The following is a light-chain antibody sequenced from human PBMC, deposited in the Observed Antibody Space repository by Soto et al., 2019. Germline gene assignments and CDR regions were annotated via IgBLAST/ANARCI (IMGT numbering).Light chain of an antibody. CDR1: QSISFW. Sequence: DIQMTQSPSTLSASVGDRVTITCRSSQSISFWLAWYQQKPGQAPELLIYDASTLYSGVPSRFSGSRSGTEFTLTISSLQPDDFGSYYCQQYNSFAPYSFGQGTKLEI. CDR3: QQYNSFAPYS. J-gene: IGKJ2*03. CDR2: DAS. V-gene: IGKV1-5*01.